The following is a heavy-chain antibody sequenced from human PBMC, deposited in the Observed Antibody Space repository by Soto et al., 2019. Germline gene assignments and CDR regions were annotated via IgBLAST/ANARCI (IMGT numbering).Heavy chain of an antibody. Sequence: ASVKVSCKASGYTFTSYAMHWVRQAPGQRLEWMGWINASNGNTKYSQKFQGRVTITRDTSASTAYMELSSLRSEDTAVYYCARGDIVVVVAALAYGMDVWGQGTTATVSS. J-gene: IGHJ6*02. CDR3: ARGDIVVVVAALAYGMDV. D-gene: IGHD2-15*01. CDR2: INASNGNT. CDR1: GYTFTSYA. V-gene: IGHV1-3*01.